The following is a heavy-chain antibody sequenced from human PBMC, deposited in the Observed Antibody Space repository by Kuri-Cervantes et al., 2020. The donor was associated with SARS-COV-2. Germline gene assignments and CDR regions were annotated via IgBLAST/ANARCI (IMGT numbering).Heavy chain of an antibody. CDR1: GYTFTAYF. J-gene: IGHJ6*02. CDR3: ARLGSSGPSYYYAMDL. Sequence: ASVKVSCKASGYTFTAYFIHWVRQAPGQGLEWMGWINPNNGGTTSAEKFQGRVTMTRDTSDSTAYMELSRLSADDTAVYYCARLGSSGPSYYYAMDLWGRGTAVTVSS. V-gene: IGHV1-2*02. CDR2: INPNNGGT. D-gene: IGHD3-22*01.